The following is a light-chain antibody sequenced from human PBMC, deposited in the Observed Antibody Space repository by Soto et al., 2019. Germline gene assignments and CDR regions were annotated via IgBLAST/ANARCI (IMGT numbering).Light chain of an antibody. CDR3: QQSYSTPPT. CDR1: QSISSY. Sequence: DIQMTQSPSSLSASVGDRVTITCRASQSISSYLNWYQQKPGKAPKLLIYAASSLQSGVPSRFSGSGSGTDFTHTISRLQPEDFATDYCQQSYSTPPTFGQGTKVEIK. CDR2: AAS. V-gene: IGKV1-39*01. J-gene: IGKJ1*01.